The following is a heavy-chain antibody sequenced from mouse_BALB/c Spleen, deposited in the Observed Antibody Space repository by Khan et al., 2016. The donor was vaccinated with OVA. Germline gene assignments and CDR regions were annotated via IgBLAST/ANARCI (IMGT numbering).Heavy chain of an antibody. Sequence: QVQLKESGPGLVAPSQSLSITCTTSGFSLTNYGVHWVRQPPGKGLEWLVVIWSDGSTTYNSALKSRLTISKDNSKRQVFLKMNSLQTDDTAMYFCARQPYYHYNIMDYWGQGTSVTVSS. CDR1: GFSLTNYG. CDR3: ARQPYYHYNIMDY. V-gene: IGHV2-6-1*01. CDR2: IWSDGST. J-gene: IGHJ4*01. D-gene: IGHD2-10*01.